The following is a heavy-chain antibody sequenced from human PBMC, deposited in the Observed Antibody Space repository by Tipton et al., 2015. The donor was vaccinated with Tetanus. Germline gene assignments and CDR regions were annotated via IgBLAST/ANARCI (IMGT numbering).Heavy chain of an antibody. D-gene: IGHD3-10*01. CDR2: ISYDGSNK. Sequence: RSLRLSCAASGFTFSSYGMHWVRQAPGKGLEWVAVISYDGSNKYYADSVKGRFTISRDNSKNTLYLQMNSLSAEDTAVYYCAKDSGRWYYYGSGSYPPDYWGQGTLVTVSS. J-gene: IGHJ4*02. CDR3: AKDSGRWYYYGSGSYPPDY. V-gene: IGHV3-30*18. CDR1: GFTFSSYG.